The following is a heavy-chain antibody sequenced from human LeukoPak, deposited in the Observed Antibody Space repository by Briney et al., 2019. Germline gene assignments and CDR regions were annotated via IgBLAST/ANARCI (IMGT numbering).Heavy chain of an antibody. CDR2: ISGSGGST. D-gene: IGHD6-13*01. J-gene: IGHJ3*02. CDR1: GFTFSSYA. CDR3: ADLGSISSSWYPGAFDI. Sequence: PGGSLRLSCAASGFTFSSYAMSWVRQAPGKGLEWVSAISGSGGSTYYADSVKGRFTISRDNSKNTLYLQMNSLRAEDTAVYYCADLGSISSSWYPGAFDIWGQGTMVTVSS. V-gene: IGHV3-23*01.